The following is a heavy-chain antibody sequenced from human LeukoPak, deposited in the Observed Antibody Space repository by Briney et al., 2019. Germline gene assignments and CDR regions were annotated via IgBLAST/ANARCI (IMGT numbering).Heavy chain of an antibody. V-gene: IGHV3-48*01. D-gene: IGHD6-19*01. Sequence: PGGSLRLFCGASGRTFSTYNINWVRQAPGKGLEWVSYNSSSRRTISYADSVRGRFTISRDNAKNSLYLQMNSLRVEDTALYYCARDGGWYKRGLDHYYYYMDVWGKGTTVIVSS. CDR1: GRTFSTYN. CDR2: NSSSRRTI. CDR3: ARDGGWYKRGLDHYYYYMDV. J-gene: IGHJ6*03.